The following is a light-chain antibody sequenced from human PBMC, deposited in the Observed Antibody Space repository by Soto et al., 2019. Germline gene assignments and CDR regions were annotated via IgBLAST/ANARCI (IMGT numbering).Light chain of an antibody. CDR1: QAVSTW. CDR3: HQYTNWPPTYT. J-gene: IGKJ2*01. Sequence: DIQMTQSPSFVSASVGDRVTITCRASQAVSTWLAWYQQKPGDAPKLLIYAASTLQSGVPSRFSGSGSGTDFTLTISSLQSEDFAVYYCHQYTNWPPTYTFGQGTKV. V-gene: IGKV1-12*01. CDR2: AAS.